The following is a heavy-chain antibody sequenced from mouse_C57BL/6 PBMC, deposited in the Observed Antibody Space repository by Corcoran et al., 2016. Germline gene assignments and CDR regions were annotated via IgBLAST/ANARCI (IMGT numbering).Heavy chain of an antibody. Sequence: QVQLQQSGAELVQPGASVKISCKASVYAFSSYWMNWVTKRPGKGLEWIGQIYPGDGDTNYNGKFKGKATLTADKSSSTAYMQLRSLTSEDSAVYFCARLPYGTTGAMDYWGQGTSVTVSS. CDR2: IYPGDGDT. CDR3: ARLPYGTTGAMDY. CDR1: VYAFSSYW. D-gene: IGHD1-1*01. J-gene: IGHJ4*01. V-gene: IGHV1-80*01.